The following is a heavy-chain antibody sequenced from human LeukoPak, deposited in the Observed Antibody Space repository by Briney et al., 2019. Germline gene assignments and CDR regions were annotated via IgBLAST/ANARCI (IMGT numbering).Heavy chain of an antibody. D-gene: IGHD2-2*01. CDR3: AKGPSCSSTSCYAGVDIDY. J-gene: IGHJ4*02. Sequence: GGSLRLSCAASGFTVSNNYMSWVRQAPGKGLEWVSVIYSGGNTYYADSVKGRFTISRDNSKNTLYLQMNSLRAEDTAVYYCAKGPSCSSTSCYAGVDIDYWGQGTLVTVSS. CDR2: IYSGGNT. V-gene: IGHV3-53*05. CDR1: GFTVSNNY.